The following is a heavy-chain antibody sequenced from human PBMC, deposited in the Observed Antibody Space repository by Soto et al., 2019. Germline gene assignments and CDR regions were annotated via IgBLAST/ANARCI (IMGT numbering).Heavy chain of an antibody. CDR1: GGSISSGDYY. CDR2: IYYSGST. V-gene: IGHV4-30-4*01. CDR3: ARALYSSSSDFDY. D-gene: IGHD6-6*01. Sequence: PSETLSLTCTVSGGSISSGDYYWSWIRQPPGKGLEWIGYIYYSGSTYYNPSLKSRVTISVDTSKNQFSLKLSSVTAADTAVYYCARALYSSSSDFDYWGQGTLVNVSS. J-gene: IGHJ4*02.